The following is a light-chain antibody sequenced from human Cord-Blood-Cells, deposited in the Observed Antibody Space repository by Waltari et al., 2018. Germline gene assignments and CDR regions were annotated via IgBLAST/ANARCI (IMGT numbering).Light chain of an antibody. J-gene: IGLJ3*02. V-gene: IGLV2-11*01. CDR2: DVS. CDR3: CSYAVSYTLV. Sequence: QSALTQPRSVSGSPGQSVTISCTGTSSDVGGYNYVSWYQQHPGKAPKLMIFDVSKRPSGVPDRFSGSKSGNPASLTISGLQAEDEADYYCCSYAVSYTLVFGGATKLTVL. CDR1: SSDVGGYNY.